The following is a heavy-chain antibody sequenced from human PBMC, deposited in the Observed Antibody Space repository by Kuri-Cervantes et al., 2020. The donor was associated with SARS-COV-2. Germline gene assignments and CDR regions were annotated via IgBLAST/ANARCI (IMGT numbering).Heavy chain of an antibody. D-gene: IGHD6-13*01. CDR3: ERRAAAGTILLDY. V-gene: IGHV4-38-2*01. CDR2: IYHSGST. Sequence: GSLRLSCAVSGYSISSGYNWGWIRQPPGKGLEWIWSIYHSGSTYYNPSLKSRVTISVDTSKHQFSLKLSSVTAADTAVYYCERRAAAGTILLDYWGQGTLVTVSS. J-gene: IGHJ4*02. CDR1: GYSISSGYN.